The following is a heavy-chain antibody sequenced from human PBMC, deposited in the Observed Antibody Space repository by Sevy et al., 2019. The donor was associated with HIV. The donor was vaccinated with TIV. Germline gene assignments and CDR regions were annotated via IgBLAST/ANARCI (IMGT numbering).Heavy chain of an antibody. J-gene: IGHJ3*02. D-gene: IGHD1-26*01. CDR2: IKQDGSEK. CDR3: ARDGASDAFDI. CDR1: GFTFSSYW. V-gene: IGHV3-7*03. Sequence: GGSLRLSCAASGFTFSSYWMSWVRQAPGKGLEWGANIKQDGSEKYYVDSVKGRFTISRDNAKNSLYLQRNSLRAEDTAVYYCARDGASDAFDIWGQGTMVTVSS.